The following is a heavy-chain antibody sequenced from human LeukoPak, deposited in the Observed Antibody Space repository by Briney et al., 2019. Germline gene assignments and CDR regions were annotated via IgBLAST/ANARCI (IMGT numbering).Heavy chain of an antibody. V-gene: IGHV3-21*01. CDR2: ISSSSSYI. J-gene: IGHJ6*03. D-gene: IGHD2-21*01. CDR1: GFTVSSNY. CDR3: GGGGCGGSDSCYYVDV. Sequence: GGSLRLSCAASGFTVSSNYMSWVRQAPGKGLEWVSFISSSSSYIYYADSVKGRFTISRDNAKNSLYLQMNSLRAEDTAVYYCGGGGCGGSDSCYYVDVWGKGTTVTIFS.